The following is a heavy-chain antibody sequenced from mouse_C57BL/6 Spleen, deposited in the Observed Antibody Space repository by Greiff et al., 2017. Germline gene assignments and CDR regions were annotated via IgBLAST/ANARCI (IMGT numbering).Heavy chain of an antibody. V-gene: IGHV1-80*01. Sequence: VKLQQSGAELVKPGASVQISCKASGYAFRCSWMNWVEPRPGKGLAWIGQIYPGDGDTNYNGKFKGKATLTAYESSSTAYMHLSSLTSEDSAVYVCAREAHYLAYWSQGTLVTVSA. CDR2: IYPGDGDT. D-gene: IGHD5-5*01. CDR3: AREAHYLAY. CDR1: GYAFRCSW. J-gene: IGHJ3*01.